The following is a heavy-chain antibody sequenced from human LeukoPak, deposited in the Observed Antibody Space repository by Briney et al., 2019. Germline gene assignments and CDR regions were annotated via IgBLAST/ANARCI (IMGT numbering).Heavy chain of an antibody. J-gene: IGHJ4*02. CDR2: INTNTGNP. D-gene: IGHD4-17*01. Sequence: ASVKVSGKASGYTFTSYAMNWVRQAPGQGLEWMGWINTNTGNPTYAQGFTGRFVFSLDTSVSTAYLQISSLKAEDTAVYYGARGSYGDPFDYWGQGTLVTVSS. CDR1: GYTFTSYA. CDR3: ARGSYGDPFDY. V-gene: IGHV7-4-1*02.